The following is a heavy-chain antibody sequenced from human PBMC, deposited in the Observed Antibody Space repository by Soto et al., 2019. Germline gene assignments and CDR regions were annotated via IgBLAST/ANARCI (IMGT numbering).Heavy chain of an antibody. J-gene: IGHJ4*02. D-gene: IGHD2-15*01. CDR1: GGSISSSTYY. CDR2: IYNSGST. CDR3: ARQSVVVVVAATHY. V-gene: IGHV4-39*01. Sequence: QLQLQESGPGLVKPSETLSLTCTVSGGSISSSTYYWGWIRQPPGKGLEWIGSIYNSGSTYYNPSLKSRITISVDTSTHQFSLKLSSVTAADTAVYYCARQSVVVVVAATHYWGQGTLVTVSS.